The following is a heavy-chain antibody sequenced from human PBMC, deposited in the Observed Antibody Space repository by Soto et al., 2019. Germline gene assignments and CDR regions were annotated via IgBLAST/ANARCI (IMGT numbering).Heavy chain of an antibody. J-gene: IGHJ6*02. CDR2: INGGTGQT. CDR1: GYTFTTHA. Sequence: QVQVVQSGAEVKKPGASVKISCKASGYTFTTHAMHWVRQAPGQSLEWRGWINGGTGQTKHSQRFQGRVNITRDTSASTAYMELSSLRSEDTAVYYCARGKGMEENYYYYGLDIWGQGTTVTVSS. V-gene: IGHV1-3*01. CDR3: ARGKGMEENYYYYGLDI. D-gene: IGHD1-1*01.